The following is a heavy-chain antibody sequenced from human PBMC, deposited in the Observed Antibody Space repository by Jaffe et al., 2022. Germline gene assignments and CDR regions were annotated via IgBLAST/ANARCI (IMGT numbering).Heavy chain of an antibody. Sequence: EVQLVQSGAEVKKPGESLKISCKGSEYSFSRFWIGWVRQMPGKTLEWMGIIYPGDSETRYSPSFQGQVTISADKSISTAYLQWSSLKASDTAMYYCVAELGRKYWGQGTLVTVSS. CDR2: IYPGDSET. V-gene: IGHV5-51*03. D-gene: IGHD7-27*01. CDR1: EYSFSRFW. CDR3: VAELGRKY. J-gene: IGHJ4*02.